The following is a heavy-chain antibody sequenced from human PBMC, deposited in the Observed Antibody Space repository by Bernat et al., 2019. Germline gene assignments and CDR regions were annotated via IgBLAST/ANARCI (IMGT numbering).Heavy chain of an antibody. CDR2: ISSSSSYI. Sequence: EVQLVESGGGLVKPGGSLRLSCAASGFTFSSYSMNWVRQAPGKGLEWVSSISSSSSYIYYADSVKGRFTISRDNAKNSLYLQMNSLRAEDTAVYYCANYPSSSLDAFDIWGQGTMVTVSS. J-gene: IGHJ3*02. D-gene: IGHD6-13*01. CDR1: GFTFSSYS. CDR3: ANYPSSSLDAFDI. V-gene: IGHV3-21*01.